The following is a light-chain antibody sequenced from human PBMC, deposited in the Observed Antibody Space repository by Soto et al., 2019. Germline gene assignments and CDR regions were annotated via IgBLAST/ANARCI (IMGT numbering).Light chain of an antibody. CDR1: ESVTSS. CDR3: QQYNIWPLWT. Sequence: EIVMTQSPATLSVSPGDRATLSCRASESVTSSLAWYQQKPGQPPRLLIYAAPTRATDVPARFSGGGSETEFTLTISSLQSEDFAVYFCQQYNIWPLWTFGQGTKVDIK. J-gene: IGKJ1*01. CDR2: AAP. V-gene: IGKV3-15*01.